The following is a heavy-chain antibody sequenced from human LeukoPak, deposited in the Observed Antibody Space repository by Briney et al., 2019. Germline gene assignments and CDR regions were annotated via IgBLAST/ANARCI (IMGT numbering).Heavy chain of an antibody. Sequence: SETLSLTCTVSGGSISSYYWSWIRQPPGKGLEWIGEINHSGSTNYNPSLKSRVTISVDTSKNQFSLKLSSVTAADTAVYYCARGRRGDHTTIDYWGQGTLVTVSS. D-gene: IGHD1-1*01. CDR3: ARGRRGDHTTIDY. CDR1: GGSISSYY. J-gene: IGHJ4*02. V-gene: IGHV4-34*01. CDR2: INHSGST.